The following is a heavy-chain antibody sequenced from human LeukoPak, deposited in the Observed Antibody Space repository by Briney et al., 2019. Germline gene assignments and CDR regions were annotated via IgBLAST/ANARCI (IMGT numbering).Heavy chain of an antibody. D-gene: IGHD3-10*01. CDR2: IWYDGSNK. V-gene: IGHV3-33*08. CDR3: ARDVAGGSGSPDY. J-gene: IGHJ4*02. Sequence: GGSLRLSCAASGFTFNSYGMHWVRQAPGKGLEWVAVIWYDGSNKYYADSVKGRFTISRDNSKNTLYLQMNSLRAEDTAVYYCARDVAGGSGSPDYWGQGTLVTVSS. CDR1: GFTFNSYG.